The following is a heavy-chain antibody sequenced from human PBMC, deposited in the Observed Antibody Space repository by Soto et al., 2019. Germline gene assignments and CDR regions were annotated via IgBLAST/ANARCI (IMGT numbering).Heavy chain of an antibody. Sequence: GGSLRLSCAASGFTFSSYSMNWVRQAPGKGLEWVSSISSSSSYIYYADSVKGRFTISRDNAKNSLYLQMNSLRAEDTAVYYCARAGVAGTPYINWGQGTLVTVSS. D-gene: IGHD6-19*01. V-gene: IGHV3-21*01. J-gene: IGHJ4*02. CDR3: ARAGVAGTPYIN. CDR2: ISSSSSYI. CDR1: GFTFSSYS.